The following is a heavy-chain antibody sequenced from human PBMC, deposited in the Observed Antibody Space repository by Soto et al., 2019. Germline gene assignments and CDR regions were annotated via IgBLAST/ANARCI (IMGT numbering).Heavy chain of an antibody. CDR1: GGSISSSSYY. CDR2: IYYSGST. CDR3: ARRRGGSSYYYYYGMDF. J-gene: IGHJ6*02. D-gene: IGHD1-26*01. Sequence: SETLSLTCTVSGGSISSSSYYWGWIRQPPGKGLEWIGSIYYSGSTYYNPSLKSRVTISVDTSKNQFSLKLSSVTAADTAVYYCARRRGGSSYYYYYGMDFWGQGTTVTGSS. V-gene: IGHV4-39*01.